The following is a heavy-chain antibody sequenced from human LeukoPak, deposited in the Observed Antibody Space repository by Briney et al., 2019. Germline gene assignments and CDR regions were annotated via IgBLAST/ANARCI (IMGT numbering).Heavy chain of an antibody. CDR1: GFTFSTYW. J-gene: IGHJ4*02. CDR2: LDRDGTTT. Sequence: GGSLRLSCVASGFTFSTYWMHWVRQAPGKGLEWVSRLDRDGTTTSYADSVYGRFTISRDNAKSTLYLQMRSLRAEDTAVYYCASHSSWRFEYWGQGTLVTVSS. V-gene: IGHV3-74*01. CDR3: ASHSSWRFEY. D-gene: IGHD6-13*01.